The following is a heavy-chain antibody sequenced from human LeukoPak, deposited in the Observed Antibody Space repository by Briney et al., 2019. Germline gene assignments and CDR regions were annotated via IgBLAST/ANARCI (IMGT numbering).Heavy chain of an antibody. CDR1: GYTFTGYY. J-gene: IGHJ4*02. CDR2: INPNSGDT. V-gene: IGHV1-2*02. CDR3: ARGGDSTNFDY. D-gene: IGHD4-11*01. Sequence: ASVKVSCKASGYTFTGYYIHWVRQAPGQGLEWMGWINPNSGDTNYAQKFQGRVTMTRDTPISTAYMELSRLRSDDPAVYYCARGGDSTNFDYWGQGTLVTVSS.